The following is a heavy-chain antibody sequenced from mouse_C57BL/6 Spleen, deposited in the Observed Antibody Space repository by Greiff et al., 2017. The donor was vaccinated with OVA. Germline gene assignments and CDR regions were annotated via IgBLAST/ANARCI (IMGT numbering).Heavy chain of an antibody. CDR3: ARSGDGYYYAMDD. Sequence: VQLVESGPELVKPGASVKISCKASGYSFTSYYIHWVKQRPGQGLEWIGWFYPGSGNTKYNEKFKGKATLTADTSSSTAYMQLSSLTSEDAAVYYGARSGDGYYYAMDDWGQGTSVTVSS. V-gene: IGHV1-66*01. CDR1: GYSFTSYY. D-gene: IGHD2-3*01. J-gene: IGHJ4*01. CDR2: FYPGSGNT.